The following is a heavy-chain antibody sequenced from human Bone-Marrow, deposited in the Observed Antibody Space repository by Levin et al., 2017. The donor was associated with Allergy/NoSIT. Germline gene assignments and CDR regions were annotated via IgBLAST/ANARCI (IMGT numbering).Heavy chain of an antibody. Sequence: AASVKVSCAASGFTVSYNYMRWVRQAPGKGLEWVSLIYSGGSTYYADSVKGRFTISRDKSKNTLYLQMNSLRVEDTAVYYCARGEISGVTGDYWGQGTLVTVSS. D-gene: IGHD3-10*01. J-gene: IGHJ4*02. CDR1: GFTVSYNY. CDR2: IYSGGST. CDR3: ARGEISGVTGDY. V-gene: IGHV3-53*01.